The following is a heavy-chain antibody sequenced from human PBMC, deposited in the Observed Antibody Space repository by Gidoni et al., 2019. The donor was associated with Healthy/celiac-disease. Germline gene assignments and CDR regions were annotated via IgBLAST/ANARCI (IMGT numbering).Heavy chain of an antibody. CDR1: GYTFTGYY. CDR3: ARAVTQPSDTTVDDAFDI. J-gene: IGHJ3*02. CDR2: INPNSGGT. V-gene: IGHV1-2*04. Sequence: QVQLLQSGAEVKKPGASLKVSCTASGYTFTGYYMHWVRQAPGQGLEWMGWINPNSGGTNYAQKFQGWVTMTRDTSISTAYMEMSRLRSDDTAVYYCARAVTQPSDTTVDDAFDIWGQGTMVTVAS. D-gene: IGHD4-17*01.